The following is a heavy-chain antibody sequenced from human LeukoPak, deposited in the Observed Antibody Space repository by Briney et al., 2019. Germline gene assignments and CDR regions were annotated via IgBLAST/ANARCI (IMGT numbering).Heavy chain of an antibody. CDR3: ARDRGYCSGGSCPLDY. V-gene: IGHV3-30-3*01. J-gene: IGHJ4*02. D-gene: IGHD2-15*01. CDR2: ISYDGSIK. Sequence: GGSLRLSCAASGFTFTNYAIHWVRQAPSKGLEWVALISYDGSIKYYADSVKGRFTISRDNSKNTLYLQMNSLRAEDTAVYYCARDRGYCSGGSCPLDYWGQGTLVTVSS. CDR1: GFTFTNYA.